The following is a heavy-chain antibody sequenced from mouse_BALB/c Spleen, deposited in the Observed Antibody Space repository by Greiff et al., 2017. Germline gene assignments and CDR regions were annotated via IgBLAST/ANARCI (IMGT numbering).Heavy chain of an antibody. J-gene: IGHJ4*01. Sequence: EVKVVESGGGLVKPGGSLKLSCAASGFTFSDYYMYWVRQTPEKRLEWVATISDGGSYTYYPDSVKGRFTISRDNAKNKLYLQMSSRKSEDTAMYYCARDRDGGGYAMDYWGQGTSVTVSS. CDR2: ISDGGSYT. CDR1: GFTFSDYY. V-gene: IGHV5-4*02. CDR3: ARDRDGGGYAMDY.